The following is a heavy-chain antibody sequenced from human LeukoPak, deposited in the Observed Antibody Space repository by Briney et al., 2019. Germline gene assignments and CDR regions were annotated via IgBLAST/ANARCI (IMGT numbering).Heavy chain of an antibody. CDR2: ISKSGDNT. D-gene: IGHD3-3*01. Sequence: PGGSLRLSCAASGFSFSTYAMTWVRQAPGEGLEWVSGISKSGDNTYYTDSVKGRFTISRDNAKNTLYLQMNSLRAEDTAVYYCARSLTINLYYDFWSGSDAFDIWGQGTMVTVSS. CDR1: GFSFSTYA. J-gene: IGHJ3*02. CDR3: ARSLTINLYYDFWSGSDAFDI. V-gene: IGHV3-23*01.